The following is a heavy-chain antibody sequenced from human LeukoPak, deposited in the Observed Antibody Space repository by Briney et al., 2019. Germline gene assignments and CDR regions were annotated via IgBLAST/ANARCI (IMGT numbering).Heavy chain of an antibody. V-gene: IGHV4-59*01. D-gene: IGHD3-22*01. CDR3: ARDTRSYDTSGYYYFDY. CDR1: GASTTSYY. CDR2: IYSDGTT. Sequence: SSETLSLTCSVSGASTTSYYWNWIRQAPGKGLEWIGYIYSDGTTSYSPSLRSRVTISIDTSRNQFSLKLSSVTAADAAVYYCARDTRSYDTSGYYYFDYWAREPWSPSLQ. J-gene: IGHJ4*02.